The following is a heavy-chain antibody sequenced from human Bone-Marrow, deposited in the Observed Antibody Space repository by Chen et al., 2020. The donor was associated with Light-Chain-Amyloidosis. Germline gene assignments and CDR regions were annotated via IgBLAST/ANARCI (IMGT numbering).Heavy chain of an antibody. CDR2: ISHSETNS. CDR3: AREGIVVTDRRADV. Sequence: QEHVVESGGGLVKPGGSLRLSCATSGFSLRFSDYYMSWIRQAPGKGLEWVSYISHSETNSDYAESVKGRLTISRDNAKNVLFLQMNSLRSEDTAIYYCAREGIVVTDRRADVWGQGTKVTVSS. CDR1: GFSLRFSDYY. D-gene: IGHD1-26*01. J-gene: IGHJ3*01. V-gene: IGHV3-11*01.